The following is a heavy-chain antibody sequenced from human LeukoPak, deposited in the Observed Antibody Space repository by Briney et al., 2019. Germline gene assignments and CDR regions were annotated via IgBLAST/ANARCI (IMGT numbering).Heavy chain of an antibody. V-gene: IGHV4-38-2*02. J-gene: IGHJ4*02. Sequence: KPSETLSLTCTVSGYSISSGYYWGWIRQPPGKGLEWIGSIYHSGSTYYNPSLKSRVTISVDTSKNQFSLKLSSVTAADTAVYYCARRRKYSSGLFDYWGQGTLVTVSS. CDR1: GYSISSGYY. CDR2: IYHSGST. CDR3: ARRRKYSSGLFDY. D-gene: IGHD6-19*01.